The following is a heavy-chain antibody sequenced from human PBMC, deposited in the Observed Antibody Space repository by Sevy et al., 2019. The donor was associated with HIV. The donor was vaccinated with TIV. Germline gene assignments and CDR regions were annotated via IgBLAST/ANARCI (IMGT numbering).Heavy chain of an antibody. CDR2: ISYDGSKK. D-gene: IGHD4-17*01. CDR3: ARDLPSAVTNPFYYYGMDV. Sequence: GGSLRLSCAASGFTFSIYAIHWVRQAPGKGLEWVAVISYDGSKKYYVDSVKGRFTISRDNSKNTLYLQMNSLRPEDPVVYYCARDLPSAVTNPFYYYGMDVWGQGTTVTVSS. J-gene: IGHJ6*02. CDR1: GFTFSIYA. V-gene: IGHV3-30*04.